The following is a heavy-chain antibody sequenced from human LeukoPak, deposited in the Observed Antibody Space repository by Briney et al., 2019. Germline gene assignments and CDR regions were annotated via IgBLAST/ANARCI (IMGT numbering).Heavy chain of an antibody. J-gene: IGHJ4*02. Sequence: GGSLRLSCAASGFTFTNYAMSWVRQAPGKGLEWVSSISSSSSYIYYADSVKGRFTISRDNAKNSLYLQMNSLRAEDTAVYYCARDRARDYDFWSGYYTGLPLPFDYWGQGTLVTVSS. CDR2: ISSSSSYI. CDR1: GFTFTNYA. CDR3: ARDRARDYDFWSGYYTGLPLPFDY. D-gene: IGHD3-3*01. V-gene: IGHV3-21*01.